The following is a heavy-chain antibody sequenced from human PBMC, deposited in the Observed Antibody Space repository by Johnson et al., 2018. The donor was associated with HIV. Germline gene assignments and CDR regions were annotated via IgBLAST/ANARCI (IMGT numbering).Heavy chain of an antibody. CDR1: GFTFSDYY. CDR3: AKARSWPYPYDAFDV. J-gene: IGHJ3*01. Sequence: EVQLVESGGGLVQPGGSLRLSCVVSGFTFSDYYMNWVRQAPGKGLEWVSAITGSGDGTYYADSVTGRFSISRDNSRNTLFLQMSSLSADDTAVYYCAKARSWPYPYDAFDVWGQGTVVTVSS. CDR2: ITGSGDGT. V-gene: IGHV3-23*04. D-gene: IGHD2-15*01.